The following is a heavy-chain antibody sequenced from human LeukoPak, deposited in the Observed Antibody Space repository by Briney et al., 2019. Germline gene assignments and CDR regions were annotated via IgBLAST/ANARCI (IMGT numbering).Heavy chain of an antibody. CDR1: GGSISSGGYY. V-gene: IGHV4-31*03. CDR2: IYYSGST. Sequence: SETLSLTCTVSGGSISSGGYYWSWIRQHPGKGLEWIGYIYYSGSTYYNPSLKSRVTILVDTSKNQFSLKLSSVTAADTAVYYCASQKGTAMAPAVWFDPWGQGTLVTVSS. CDR3: ASQKGTAMAPAVWFDP. D-gene: IGHD5-18*01. J-gene: IGHJ5*02.